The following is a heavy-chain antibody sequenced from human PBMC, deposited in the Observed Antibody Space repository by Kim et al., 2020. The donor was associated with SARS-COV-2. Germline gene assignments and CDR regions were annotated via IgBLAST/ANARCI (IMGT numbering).Heavy chain of an antibody. Sequence: GGSLRLSCAASGFTFSSYAMHWVRQAPGKGLEWVAVISYDGSNKYYADSVKGRFTISRDTSKNTLYLQMNSLRAEDTAVYYCARDPADILTGEGKYYYYGMDVWVQGATVTDSS. J-gene: IGHJ6*02. CDR2: ISYDGSNK. V-gene: IGHV3-30*04. CDR1: GFTFSSYA. CDR3: ARDPADILTGEGKYYYYGMDV. D-gene: IGHD3-9*01.